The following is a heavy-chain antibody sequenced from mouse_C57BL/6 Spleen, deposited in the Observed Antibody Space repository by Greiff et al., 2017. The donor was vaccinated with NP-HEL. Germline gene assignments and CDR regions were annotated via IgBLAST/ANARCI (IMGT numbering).Heavy chain of an antibody. J-gene: IGHJ3*01. CDR3: ARQDYSNYVRFAY. CDR1: GYTFTSYW. V-gene: IGHV1-69*01. CDR2: IDPSDSYT. D-gene: IGHD2-5*01. Sequence: QVQLQQPGAELVMPGASVKLSCKASGYTFTSYWMHWVKQRPGQGLEWIGEIDPSDSYTNYNQKFKGKSTLTVDKSSSTAYMQLSSLTSEDSAVYYCARQDYSNYVRFAYWGQGTLVTVSA.